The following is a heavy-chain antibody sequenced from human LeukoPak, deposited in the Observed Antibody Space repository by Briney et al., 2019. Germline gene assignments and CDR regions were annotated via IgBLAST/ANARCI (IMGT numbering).Heavy chain of an antibody. J-gene: IGHJ6*04. CDR2: ISGDGSNT. V-gene: IGHV3-74*01. CDR1: GFTFTSYY. CDR3: AREIGTGSYYNVYYYGMDV. D-gene: IGHD3-10*01. Sequence: GGSLRLSCAASGFTFTSYYMHWVRQAPGKGLVWVSRISGDGSNTIYADSVKGRFTISRDNAKNTVYLQMNSLRAEDTAVYYCAREIGTGSYYNVYYYGMDVWGKGTTVTVSS.